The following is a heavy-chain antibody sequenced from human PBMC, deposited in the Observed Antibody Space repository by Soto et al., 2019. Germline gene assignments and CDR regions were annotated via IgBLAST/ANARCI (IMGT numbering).Heavy chain of an antibody. V-gene: IGHV3-9*01. Sequence: DVQLVESGGGLVQPGRSLRLSCAASGFTFDDYAMHWVRQAPGKGLEWVSGISWNSGSIGYADSVKGRFTISRDNAKNSLYLQMNSLRAEDTALYYCAKDLFGGLRYLFDYWGQGTLVTVSS. D-gene: IGHD5-12*01. J-gene: IGHJ4*02. CDR3: AKDLFGGLRYLFDY. CDR2: ISWNSGSI. CDR1: GFTFDDYA.